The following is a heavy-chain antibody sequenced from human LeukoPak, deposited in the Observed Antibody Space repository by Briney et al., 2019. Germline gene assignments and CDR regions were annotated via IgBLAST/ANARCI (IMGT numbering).Heavy chain of an antibody. CDR2: IYSGGST. J-gene: IGHJ4*02. CDR1: GFTVSSNY. Sequence: GGSLRLSCAVSGFTVSSNYMSWVRQAPGKGLEWVSVIYSGGSTYYADSVKGRFTISRDNSKNTLYLQMNSLRAEDTAVYYCARASMVVVRGVIKKYYFDYWGQGTLVTVSS. D-gene: IGHD3-10*01. CDR3: ARASMVVVRGVIKKYYFDY. V-gene: IGHV3-53*01.